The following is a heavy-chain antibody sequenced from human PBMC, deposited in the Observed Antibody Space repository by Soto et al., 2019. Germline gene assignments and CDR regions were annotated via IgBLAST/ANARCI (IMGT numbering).Heavy chain of an antibody. Sequence: EVQLVESGGGLVKPGGSLRLSCAASGFTFSNAWMNWVRQAPGKGLEWVGRIKSKTDGGTTDYAEPVKGRFTISRDDSKNTLYLQMNSLKTEDTAVYYCTTARWTGRYYYYYGMDVWGQGTKVTVSS. CDR3: TTARWTGRYYYYYGMDV. CDR2: IKSKTDGGTT. V-gene: IGHV3-15*07. CDR1: GFTFSNAW. J-gene: IGHJ6*02. D-gene: IGHD3-9*01.